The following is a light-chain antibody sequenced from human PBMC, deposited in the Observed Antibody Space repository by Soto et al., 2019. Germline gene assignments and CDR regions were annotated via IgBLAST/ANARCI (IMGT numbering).Light chain of an antibody. CDR3: AAHAGSNTWV. CDR2: EVN. J-gene: IGLJ7*01. V-gene: IGLV2-8*01. Sequence: QSALAQSPSASGSPGQSVTISCTGSGSDIGAYNYVSWYQLHPGKAPKLIIYEVNKRPSGVPDRFSGSKSGNTASLTVSGLQAEDEANYYCAAHAGSNTWVFGGGTQLTVL. CDR1: GSDIGAYNY.